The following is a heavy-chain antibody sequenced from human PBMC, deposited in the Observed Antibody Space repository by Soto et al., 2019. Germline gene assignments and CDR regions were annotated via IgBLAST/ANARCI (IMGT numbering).Heavy chain of an antibody. CDR3: ARDRYCGGDCHYYYGMEV. CDR1: LFTFSSYS. D-gene: IGHD2-21*02. J-gene: IGHJ6*02. V-gene: IGHV3-21*01. Sequence: SLRLSWSASLFTFSSYSMNWVLQSPFKLLEWVSSISSSSSYIYYADSVKGRFAISRDNAKNSLYLQMNSPRAEDTAVYYCARDRYCGGDCHYYYGMEVWGQGTTVTVSS. CDR2: ISSSSSYI.